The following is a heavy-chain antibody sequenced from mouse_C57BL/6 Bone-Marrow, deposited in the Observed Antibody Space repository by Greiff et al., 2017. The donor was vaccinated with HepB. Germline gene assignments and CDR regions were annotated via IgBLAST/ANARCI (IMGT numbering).Heavy chain of an antibody. CDR2: ISNGCGST. D-gene: IGHD2-3*01. J-gene: IGHJ4*01. CDR1: GFTFSDYY. V-gene: IGHV5-12*01. CDR3: ARQEGDGYCYYYAMDY. Sequence: EVKLQESGGGLVQPGGSLKLSCAASGFTFSDYYMYWVRQTPEKRLEWVAYISNGCGSTYYPDTVKGRFTISRDNAKNTLYLQMSRLKSEDTAMYYCARQEGDGYCYYYAMDYWGQGTSVTVSS.